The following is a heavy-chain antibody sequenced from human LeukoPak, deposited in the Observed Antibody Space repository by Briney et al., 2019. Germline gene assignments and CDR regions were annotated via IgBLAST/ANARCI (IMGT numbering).Heavy chain of an antibody. Sequence: PSETLSLTCTVSGDSVSSDNWWSWVRQPPGKRLEWLGEIHHGGTTTYNPSFKSRVTISVDKSRNQYPLKLSSVTAADTAVYYCGSNGYYSLDYWGRGTLVTVSS. J-gene: IGHJ4*02. CDR1: GDSVSSDNW. V-gene: IGHV4-4*02. CDR3: GSNGYYSLDY. D-gene: IGHD3-3*01. CDR2: IHHGGTT.